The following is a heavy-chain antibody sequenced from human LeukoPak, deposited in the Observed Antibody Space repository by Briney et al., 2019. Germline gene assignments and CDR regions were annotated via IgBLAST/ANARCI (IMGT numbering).Heavy chain of an antibody. CDR1: GGSISSYD. D-gene: IGHD6-13*01. CDR2: IYYSGTT. CDR3: ARTSSSRFLHFDY. J-gene: IGHJ4*02. V-gene: IGHV4-59*08. Sequence: PSETLSLTCTVSGGSISSYDWSWIRQPPGKGLEWIGYIYYSGTTNYNPSLRGRVTISVDRSKNQFSLKLSSVTAADTAVYYCARTSSSRFLHFDYWGQGTLVTVSS.